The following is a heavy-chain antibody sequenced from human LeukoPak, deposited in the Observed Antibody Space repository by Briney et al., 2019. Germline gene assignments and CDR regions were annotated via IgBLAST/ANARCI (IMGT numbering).Heavy chain of an antibody. CDR3: TRDQQLVPSFFDY. Sequence: GRSLRLSCTASGFTFGDYAMSWFRQAPGEGLEWVGFIRSKAYGGTTEYAASVKGRFTISRDDSKSIAYLQMNSLKTEDTAVYYCTRDQQLVPSFFDYWGRGTLVTVSS. D-gene: IGHD6-13*01. CDR1: GFTFGDYA. V-gene: IGHV3-49*03. J-gene: IGHJ4*02. CDR2: IRSKAYGGTT.